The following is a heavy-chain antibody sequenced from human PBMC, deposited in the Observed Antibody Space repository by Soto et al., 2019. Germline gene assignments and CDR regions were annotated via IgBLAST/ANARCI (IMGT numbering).Heavy chain of an antibody. CDR2: FIPIFVSA. CDR1: GGTVSSYA. D-gene: IGHD3-22*01. CDR3: ARGSHYLSTGYYFDN. V-gene: IGHV1-69*01. J-gene: IGHJ5*02. Sequence: QLHLVQSGAEVKKAGSSVKVSCKASGGTVSSYAITWVRQAPGKGLEWMGVFIPIFVSAHYAPKFQGRITITADESTSTAYMELSGLTSEDTAMYYCARGSHYLSTGYYFDNWGQGTLVTVSS.